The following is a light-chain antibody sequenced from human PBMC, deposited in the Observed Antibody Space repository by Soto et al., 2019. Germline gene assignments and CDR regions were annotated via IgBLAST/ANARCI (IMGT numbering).Light chain of an antibody. CDR3: QQYIEWPYT. CDR1: QSVSSS. Sequence: ETMMTQSPATLSVSPGEGAILSCRASQSVSSSLVWYQQKPGQTPRLLIYGASNRATDIPARFSGSGSDTDFTLTISSLQSEDFAVYYCQQYIEWPYTFGQGTRLEFK. V-gene: IGKV3-15*01. CDR2: GAS. J-gene: IGKJ2*01.